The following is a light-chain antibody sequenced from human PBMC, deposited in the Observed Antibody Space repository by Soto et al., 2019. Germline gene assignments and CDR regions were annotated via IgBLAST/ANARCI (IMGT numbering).Light chain of an antibody. CDR2: EVS. V-gene: IGLV2-14*01. CDR1: SSDVGGYKY. CDR3: ASYTSSSTSVI. J-gene: IGLJ2*01. Sequence: QSVLTQPASVSGSPGQSITISCTGTSSDVGGYKYVSGYQQHPDKAPKLIIFEVSNRPPGISSRFSGSKSGNTASLTISGLQAEDEADYYCASYTSSSTSVIFGRGTKVTVL.